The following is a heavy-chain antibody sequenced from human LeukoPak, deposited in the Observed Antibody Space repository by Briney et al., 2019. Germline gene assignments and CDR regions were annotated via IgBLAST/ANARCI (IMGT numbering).Heavy chain of an antibody. Sequence: GRSLRLSCAASGFTFSSYSMNWVRQAPGKGLEWVSSISSSSSYIYYADSVKGRFTISRDNAKNSLYLQMNSLRAEDTAVYYCARSLAGDYYYFDYWGQGTLVTVSS. D-gene: IGHD6-19*01. CDR2: ISSSSSYI. V-gene: IGHV3-21*01. CDR3: ARSLAGDYYYFDY. CDR1: GFTFSSYS. J-gene: IGHJ4*02.